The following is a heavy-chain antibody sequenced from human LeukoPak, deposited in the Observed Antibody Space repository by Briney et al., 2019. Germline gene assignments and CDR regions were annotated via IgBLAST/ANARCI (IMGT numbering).Heavy chain of an antibody. CDR3: ARGPSVLGAIDN. D-gene: IGHD3-10*01. CDR1: GFTFTTFW. J-gene: IGHJ4*02. Sequence: GGSLRLSCAASGFTFTTFWMNWVRQAPGEGLVWVSLINTDGRTTTYADSVKGRFTISRDNAKNTLYLQMNSLRAEDTAVYYCARGPSVLGAIDNWGQGTLVAVSS. V-gene: IGHV3-74*01. CDR2: INTDGRTT.